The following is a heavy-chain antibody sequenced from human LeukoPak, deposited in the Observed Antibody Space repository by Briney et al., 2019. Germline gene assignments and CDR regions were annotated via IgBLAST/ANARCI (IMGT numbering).Heavy chain of an antibody. D-gene: IGHD5-12*01. J-gene: IGHJ3*02. CDR1: GFTFSSYE. Sequence: GGSLRLSCAASGFTFSSYEMNWVRQAPGKGLEWVSAISGSGGSTYYADSVKGRITISRDNSKNTLYLQMNSLRAEDTALYYCAKDRIRGGYGFDGIDIWGQGTMVTVSS. V-gene: IGHV3-23*01. CDR3: AKDRIRGGYGFDGIDI. CDR2: ISGSGGST.